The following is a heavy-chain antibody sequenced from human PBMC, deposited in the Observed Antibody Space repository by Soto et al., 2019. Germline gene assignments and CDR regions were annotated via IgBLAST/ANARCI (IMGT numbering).Heavy chain of an antibody. V-gene: IGHV4-61*01. D-gene: IGHD5-12*01. CDR3: ARVPTTSGYSGYDSDY. CDR1: GGSVSSGSYY. Sequence: PSETLSLTCTVSGGSVSSGSYYWSWIRQPPWKGLEWIGYIYYSGSTNYNPSLKSRVTISVDTSKNQFSLKLSSVTAADTAVYYCARVPTTSGYSGYDSDYWGQGXLVTVYS. J-gene: IGHJ4*02. CDR2: IYYSGST.